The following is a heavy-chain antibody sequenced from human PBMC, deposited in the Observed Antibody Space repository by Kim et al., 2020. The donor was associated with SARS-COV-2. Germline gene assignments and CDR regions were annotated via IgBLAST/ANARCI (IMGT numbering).Heavy chain of an antibody. CDR3: ARPSVFDYYYGMDV. CDR2: INHSGYT. J-gene: IGHJ6*02. Sequence: SETLSLTCAVYGGSFSAYYWSWIRQPPGKGLEWIGEINHSGYTNYNPSLKSRVTISVDTSKNQFSLKLSSVTAADTAVYYCARPSVFDYYYGMDVWGQGTTVTV. CDR1: GGSFSAYY. V-gene: IGHV4-34*01. D-gene: IGHD1-20*01.